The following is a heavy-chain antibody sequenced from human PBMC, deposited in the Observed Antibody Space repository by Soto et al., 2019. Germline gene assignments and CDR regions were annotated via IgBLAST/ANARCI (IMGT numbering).Heavy chain of an antibody. CDR2: IKFDGTGI. V-gene: IGHV3-7*01. Sequence: EAHLVESGGKLVQPGGSLRLSCGASGFTFSVYWMSWVRQAPGEGLEWVARIKFDGTGIQYADSVKGRFTISRDNAENSLYLQMNSLRAEDTGGYYGWRDSGYGSVECVNQYFDYWGQGTLVTVTS. CDR3: WRDSGYGSVECVNQYFDY. J-gene: IGHJ4*02. CDR1: GFTFSVYW. D-gene: IGHD3-10*01.